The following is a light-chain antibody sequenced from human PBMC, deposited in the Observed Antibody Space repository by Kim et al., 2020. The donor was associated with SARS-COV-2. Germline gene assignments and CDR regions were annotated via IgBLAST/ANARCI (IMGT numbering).Light chain of an antibody. V-gene: IGKV1-9*01. CDR2: AAS. J-gene: IGKJ2*01. CDR3: QQPNSYPHT. CDR1: QGISSY. Sequence: DIQLTQSPSFLSASVGDRVTITCRASQGISSYLAWYQQKPGKAPKLLIYAASTLQSGVPSRFSGSGSGTEFTLTISSLQPEDFATYYCQQPNSYPHTFGQGTKLEI.